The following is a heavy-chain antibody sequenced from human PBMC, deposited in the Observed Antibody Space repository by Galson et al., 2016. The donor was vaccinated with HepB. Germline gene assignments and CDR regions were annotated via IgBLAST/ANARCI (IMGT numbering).Heavy chain of an antibody. CDR2: LGSTGIDT. V-gene: IGHV3-23*01. CDR1: GFTFSSYA. Sequence: SLRLSCAASGFTFSSYAMSWVRQAPGKGLEWVSVLGSTGIDTHYADSVRGRFTISRDNSKNTLYLQMNSLRAEDTAVYYCANRLPGVSPGRNWGQGTLVTVSS. J-gene: IGHJ4*02. D-gene: IGHD2-21*01. CDR3: ANRLPGVSPGRN.